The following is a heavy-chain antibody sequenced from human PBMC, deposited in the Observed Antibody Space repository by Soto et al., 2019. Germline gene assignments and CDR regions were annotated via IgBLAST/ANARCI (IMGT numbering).Heavy chain of an antibody. D-gene: IGHD6-19*01. J-gene: IGHJ6*02. V-gene: IGHV4-34*01. CDR3: ARITAGRHYYYYYGMDV. Sequence: PSETLCLTCAVYGGSFSGYYWSWIRQPPGKGLEWIGEINHSGSTNYNPSLKSRVTISVDTSKNQFSLKLSSVTAADTAVYYCARITAGRHYYYYYGMDVWGQGTTVTVSS. CDR2: INHSGST. CDR1: GGSFSGYY.